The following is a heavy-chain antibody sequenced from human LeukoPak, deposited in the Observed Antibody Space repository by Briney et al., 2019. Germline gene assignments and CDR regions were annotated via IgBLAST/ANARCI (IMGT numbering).Heavy chain of an antibody. CDR1: GGSFSSHY. CDR3: ARAPTRRYFDL. D-gene: IGHD4-11*01. J-gene: IGHJ2*01. Sequence: SETLSLTCGVSGGSFSSHYWTWIRQPPGKGLEWIGEINHSGSTNYNPSLKSRVTISVDTSKKQFSLKLSPVTAADTAVYYCARAPTRRYFDLWGRGTLVTVSS. CDR2: INHSGST. V-gene: IGHV4-34*01.